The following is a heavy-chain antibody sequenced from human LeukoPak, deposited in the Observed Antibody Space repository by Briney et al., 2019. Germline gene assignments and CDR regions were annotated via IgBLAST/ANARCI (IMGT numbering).Heavy chain of an antibody. Sequence: ASVKVSCKASGYTFTNYGINWVRQAPGQGLEWMGWISAYNGNTNYPQKLQGRVTMTTDTSTSTAYMELRSLRSDDTAVYSCARDRAPYSRVWGHAFDIWGQGTMVTVSS. V-gene: IGHV1-18*01. J-gene: IGHJ3*02. CDR1: GYTFTNYG. D-gene: IGHD6-19*01. CDR3: ARDRAPYSRVWGHAFDI. CDR2: ISAYNGNT.